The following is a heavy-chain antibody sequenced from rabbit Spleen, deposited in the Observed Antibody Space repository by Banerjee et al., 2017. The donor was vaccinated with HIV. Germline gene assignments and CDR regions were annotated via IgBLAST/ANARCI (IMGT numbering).Heavy chain of an antibody. D-gene: IGHD4-1*01. J-gene: IGHJ4*01. V-gene: IGHV1S47*01. CDR2: IYNGDGST. CDR3: ARDGYSRGWGIILYYFNL. CDR1: GFSFSRSYD. Sequence: QEQLVESGGGLVQPGASLRLTCTASGFSFSRSYDMCWVRQAPGKGLEWIACIYNGDGSTYYASWVNGRFSISRSTSLNTVTLQMTSLTAADTATYFCARDGYSRGWGIILYYFNLWGPGTLVTVS.